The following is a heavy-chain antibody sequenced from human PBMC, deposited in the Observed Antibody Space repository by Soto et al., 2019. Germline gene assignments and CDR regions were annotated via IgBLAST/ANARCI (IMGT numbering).Heavy chain of an antibody. CDR2: IYYSGST. CDR3: ARARGSYYNFDY. CDR1: GGYISTYY. D-gene: IGHD3-10*01. J-gene: IGHJ4*02. V-gene: IGHV4-59*01. Sequence: SETLSLTCTVSGGYISTYYWSWIRQPPGKGLEWIGYIYYSGSTNYNPSLKSRVTISVDTSKNQFSLKLNSVTAADAALFYCARARGSYYNFDYWGQGTLVTVSS.